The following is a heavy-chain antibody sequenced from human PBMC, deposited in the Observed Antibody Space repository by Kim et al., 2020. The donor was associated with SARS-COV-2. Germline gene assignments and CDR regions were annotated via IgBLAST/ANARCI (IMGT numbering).Heavy chain of an antibody. CDR1: GGSFSGYY. D-gene: IGHD3-9*01. CDR3: ARAGYFDWLSFYY. V-gene: IGHV4-34*01. CDR2: INHSGST. J-gene: IGHJ4*02. Sequence: SETLSLTCAVYGGSFSGYYWSWIRQPPGKGLEWIGEINHSGSTNYNPSLKSRVTISVDTSKNQFSLKLSSVTAADTAVYYCARAGYFDWLSFYYWGQGTL.